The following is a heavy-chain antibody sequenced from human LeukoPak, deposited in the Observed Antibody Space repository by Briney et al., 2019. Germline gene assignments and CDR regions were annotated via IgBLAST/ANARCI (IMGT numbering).Heavy chain of an antibody. CDR3: ARDLISPNYGSGSYYLYYYYYGMDV. CDR2: IIPIFVTA. J-gene: IGHJ6*04. V-gene: IGHV1-69*06. CDR1: GGTFSSYA. D-gene: IGHD3-10*01. Sequence: ASVKVSCKASGGTFSSYAISWVRQAPGQGLEWMGVIIPIFVTANYAQKFQSRVTITADKSTSTAYMELSSLRSEDTAVYYCARDLISPNYGSGSYYLYYYYYGMDVWGKGTTVTVSS.